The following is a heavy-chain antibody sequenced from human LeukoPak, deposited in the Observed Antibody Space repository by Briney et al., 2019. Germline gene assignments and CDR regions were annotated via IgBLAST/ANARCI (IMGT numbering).Heavy chain of an antibody. D-gene: IGHD6-6*01. V-gene: IGHV4-39*01. CDR3: ARGRAIAARPRGADY. Sequence: SETLSLTCTVSGGPISSTSYYWGWIRQPPGKGLEWIGSIYYSGSTYYNPSLKSRVTISVDTSKNQFSLKLSSVTAADTAVYYCARGRAIAARPRGADYWGQGTLVTVSS. CDR1: GGPISSTSYY. CDR2: IYYSGST. J-gene: IGHJ4*02.